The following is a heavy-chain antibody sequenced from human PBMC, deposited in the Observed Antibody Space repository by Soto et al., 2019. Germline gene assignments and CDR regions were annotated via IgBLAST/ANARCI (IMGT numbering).Heavy chain of an antibody. D-gene: IGHD3-16*01. CDR2: TNPSNGGT. Sequence: GASVKVSCKASGYTYNGYYIHWVRQAPGQGLEWMGWTNPSNGGTNYAQKFQGRVTITRDTSLSIAYMELTTLRSDDTAVFYCAREVGGGRQYYFDSWGLGTLVTV. CDR1: GYTYNGYY. CDR3: AREVGGGRQYYFDS. J-gene: IGHJ4*02. V-gene: IGHV1-2*02.